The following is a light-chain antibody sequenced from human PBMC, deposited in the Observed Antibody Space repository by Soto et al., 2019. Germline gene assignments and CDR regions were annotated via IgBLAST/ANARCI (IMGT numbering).Light chain of an antibody. J-gene: IGLJ3*02. CDR2: EVS. V-gene: IGLV2-8*01. Sequence: QSVLTQPPYASGSPGQSVTISCTGTSGDVGGYDYVSWYQQHPGKAPKLMIYEVSKRPSGVPDRFSGSKSGNTASLTVSGLQADDEASYYCSSNAGSDNLVFGGGTKLTVL. CDR1: SGDVGGYDY. CDR3: SSNAGSDNLV.